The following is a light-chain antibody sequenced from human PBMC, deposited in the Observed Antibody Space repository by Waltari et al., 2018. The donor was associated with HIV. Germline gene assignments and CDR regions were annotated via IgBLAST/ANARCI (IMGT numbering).Light chain of an antibody. J-gene: IGKJ1*01. V-gene: IGKV1-39*01. Sequence: GRVTITCRSSQSIRSNLNWYQQKPGKAPKLLIYAASSLQSGVPSRFSGSGSGTDFTLTISSLQPEDFVTYHCEQSYNSPRTFGQGTKVEIK. CDR3: EQSYNSPRT. CDR2: AAS. CDR1: QSIRSN.